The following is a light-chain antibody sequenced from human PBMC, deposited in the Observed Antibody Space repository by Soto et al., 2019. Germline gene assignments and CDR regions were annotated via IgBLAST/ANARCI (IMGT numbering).Light chain of an antibody. Sequence: QSVLTQPPSAAGTPGQRVTISCSGGSSNIKTNGVSWYQQVPGAAPKLLIYSNNQRPSGAPDRFSGSKSGTSASLAISGLQSEDEATYHCATWDDSLNGLIFGGGTKRTVL. CDR2: SNN. CDR1: SSNIKTNG. CDR3: ATWDDSLNGLI. J-gene: IGLJ2*01. V-gene: IGLV1-44*01.